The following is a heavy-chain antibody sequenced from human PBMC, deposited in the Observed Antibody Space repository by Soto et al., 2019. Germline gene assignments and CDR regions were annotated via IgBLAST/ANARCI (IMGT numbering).Heavy chain of an antibody. CDR3: ARAGIAAAGPYPHYLMDV. CDR1: GGSISSRNYY. J-gene: IGHJ6*02. D-gene: IGHD6-13*01. V-gene: IGHV4-61*05. Sequence: PSETLSLTCTVSGGSISSRNYYWAWVRQPPGKGLEWIGRIYTSGSTNYNPSLKSRVTMSVDTSKNQFSLKLSSVTAADTAGYCCARAGIAAAGPYPHYLMDVRGQ. CDR2: IYTSGST.